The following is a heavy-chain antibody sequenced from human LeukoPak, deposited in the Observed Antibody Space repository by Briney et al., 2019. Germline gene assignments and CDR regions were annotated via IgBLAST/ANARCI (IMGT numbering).Heavy chain of an antibody. J-gene: IGHJ4*02. CDR1: GFTFSSYE. V-gene: IGHV3-48*03. CDR3: ARASRGWYGSGY. CDR2: ISSSGSTI. D-gene: IGHD6-19*01. Sequence: GGSLRLSCAVSGFTFSSYEMNWVRQAPGKGLEWVSYISSSGSTIYYADSVKGRFTISRDNAKNSLYLQMNSLRAEDTAVYYCARASRGWYGSGYWGQGTLVTVSS.